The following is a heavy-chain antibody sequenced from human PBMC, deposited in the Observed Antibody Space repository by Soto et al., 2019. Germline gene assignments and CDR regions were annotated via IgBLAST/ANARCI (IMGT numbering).Heavy chain of an antibody. CDR1: GGSFSSDS. J-gene: IGHJ4*02. CDR3: ARGGIEMAYFDY. V-gene: IGHV1-69*01. D-gene: IGHD3-10*01. CDR2: IIPILGTT. Sequence: QVQLVQSGAEVKKPGSSVKVSCKASGGSFSSDSISWVRQAPGQGLAWMGGIIPILGTTDYARNFQGRLTITADESTTTAYMELSSLRSEDTAIYYCARGGIEMAYFDYWGQGTLVTVSS.